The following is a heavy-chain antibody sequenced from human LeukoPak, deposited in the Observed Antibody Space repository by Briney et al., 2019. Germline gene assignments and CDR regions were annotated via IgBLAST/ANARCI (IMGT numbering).Heavy chain of an antibody. CDR2: IYDDNT. D-gene: IGHD3-10*01. V-gene: IGHV3-23*01. Sequence: GGSLRLSCAASGFTVSAYAMAWVCQAPGKGLEWVSTIYDDNTYYADSVKGRFALSTDNSKNTLYLQMNSLRVEDTAVYFCAARKVRGVWFYLDYWGQGTLVTVSS. CDR1: GFTVSAYA. J-gene: IGHJ4*02. CDR3: AARKVRGVWFYLDY.